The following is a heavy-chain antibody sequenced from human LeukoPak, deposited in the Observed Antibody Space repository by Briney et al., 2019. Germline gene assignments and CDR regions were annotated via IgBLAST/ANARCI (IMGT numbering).Heavy chain of an antibody. CDR3: ARDGSGSYSPVTGMDV. D-gene: IGHD3-10*01. V-gene: IGHV3-21*01. CDR1: GFTFSSYT. CDR2: MSSSSSYI. J-gene: IGHJ6*02. Sequence: GGSLRLSCAASGFTFSSYTMNWVRQAPGKGLEWVSSMSSSSSYIYYADSVKGRFTISRDNAKNSLYLQMNSLRAEDTAVYYCARDGSGSYSPVTGMDVWGQGTTVTVSS.